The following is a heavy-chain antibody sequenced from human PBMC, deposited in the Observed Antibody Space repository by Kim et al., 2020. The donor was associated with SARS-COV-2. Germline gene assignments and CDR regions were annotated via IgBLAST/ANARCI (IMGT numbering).Heavy chain of an antibody. CDR3: GRREMTGYYDH. D-gene: IGHD3-9*01. Sequence: SETLSLTCTVSGDSISGYYWSWIRRPPGKGLDWIGYVHYTGTTNYNPSLESRVTISVDTSKNQFSLKLSSVTSADTAVYYCGRREMTGYYDHWGQGTLVTVSS. CDR2: VHYTGTT. J-gene: IGHJ4*02. CDR1: GDSISGYY. V-gene: IGHV4-59*01.